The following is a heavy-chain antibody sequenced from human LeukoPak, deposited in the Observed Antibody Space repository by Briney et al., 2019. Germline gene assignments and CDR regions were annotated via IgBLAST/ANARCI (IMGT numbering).Heavy chain of an antibody. CDR2: IYPGDSDT. J-gene: IGHJ4*02. Sequence: GESLKISCQGSGYRFTGYWIGWVRQLPGKGLESMGIIYPGDSDTRYSPSFQGQVTISADKSISTAYLQWSSLKASDTAMHYCARRPGVAGHFDYWGQGTLVPVSS. D-gene: IGHD6-19*01. V-gene: IGHV5-51*01. CDR1: GYRFTGYW. CDR3: ARRPGVAGHFDY.